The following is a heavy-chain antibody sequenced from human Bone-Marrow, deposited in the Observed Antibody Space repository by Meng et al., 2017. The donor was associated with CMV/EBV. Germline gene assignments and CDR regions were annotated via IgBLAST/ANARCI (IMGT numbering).Heavy chain of an antibody. J-gene: IGHJ6*02. CDR1: GYTFTGYY. V-gene: IGHV1-2*02. Sequence: ASVKVSCKASGYTFTGYYMHWVRQAPGQGLEWMGWINPNSGGTNYAQKFQGRVTMTRDTSISTAYMELSRLRSDDTAVYYCARVTKFWSGRIYYYGMDVWGQGTTVTFSS. CDR2: INPNSGGT. CDR3: ARVTKFWSGRIYYYGMDV. D-gene: IGHD3-3*01.